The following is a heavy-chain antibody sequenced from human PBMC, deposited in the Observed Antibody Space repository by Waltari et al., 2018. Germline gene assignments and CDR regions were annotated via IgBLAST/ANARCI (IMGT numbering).Heavy chain of an antibody. J-gene: IGHJ5*02. CDR1: GYTFTNSG. V-gene: IGHV1-18*01. CDR3: AREGDGSGRRGWFDP. CDR2: ISAYNGNT. D-gene: IGHD3-10*01. Sequence: QVQLVQSGAEVKKPGASVKVSCKASGYTFTNSGTTWVRQAPGQGLEWMGWISAYNGNTNYAQKLQGRVTMTTDTSTSIAYMEVRSLRSDDTAVYYCAREGDGSGRRGWFDPWGQGTLVTVSS.